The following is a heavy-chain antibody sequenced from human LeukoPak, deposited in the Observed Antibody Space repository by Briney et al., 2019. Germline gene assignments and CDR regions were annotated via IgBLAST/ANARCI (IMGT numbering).Heavy chain of an antibody. Sequence: GGSLRLSCAASGFAFSSYPMHWVRQAPGKGLEWVAVTSHDGTNKYYADSVKGRFTISRDNSKNSLYLQMNSLRAEDTALYYCAKGGGIVGATTWFDPWGQGTLVTVSS. D-gene: IGHD1-26*01. CDR3: AKGGGIVGATTWFDP. CDR1: GFAFSSYP. J-gene: IGHJ5*02. CDR2: TSHDGTNK. V-gene: IGHV3-30-3*01.